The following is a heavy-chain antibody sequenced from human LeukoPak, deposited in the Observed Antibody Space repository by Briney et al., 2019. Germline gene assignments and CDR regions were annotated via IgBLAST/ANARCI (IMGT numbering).Heavy chain of an antibody. CDR2: IKSKTDGGTT. D-gene: IGHD3-22*01. J-gene: IGHJ4*02. CDR1: GFTFRNAW. Sequence: GGSLRLSCAASGFTFRNAWMTWVRQAPGQGLEWVGRIKSKTDGGTTDYAAPVKVRFTISRDDSKNTLHLQMNSLKTEDTALYSCTTTYNYDSSGSIVDYWGQGTLVTVSS. V-gene: IGHV3-15*01. CDR3: TTTYNYDSSGSIVDY.